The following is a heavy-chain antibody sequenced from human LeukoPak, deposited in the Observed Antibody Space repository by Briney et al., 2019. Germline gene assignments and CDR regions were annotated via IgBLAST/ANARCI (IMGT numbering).Heavy chain of an antibody. CDR2: IYHSGST. J-gene: IGHJ4*02. D-gene: IGHD2-21*01. CDR1: GYSISSGYY. CDR3: ARRRKVVRAGFDY. V-gene: IGHV4-38-2*02. Sequence: KASETLSLTCTVSGYSISSGYYWGWIRQPPGKGLEWIGSIYHSGSTYYNPSLKSRVTISVDTSKNQFSLKLMSVTAADTGVYYCARRRKVVRAGFDYWGQGTRVIVSS.